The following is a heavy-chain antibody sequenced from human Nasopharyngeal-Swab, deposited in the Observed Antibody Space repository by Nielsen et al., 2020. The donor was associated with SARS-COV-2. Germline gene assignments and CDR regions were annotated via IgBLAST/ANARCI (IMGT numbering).Heavy chain of an antibody. CDR1: GFTFSSYS. D-gene: IGHD3-10*01. CDR2: ISSSSSYI. V-gene: IGHV3-21*01. Sequence: GESLKLSCAASGFTFSSYSMNWVRQAPGKGLQWVSSISSSSSYIYYADSVKGRFTISRDNAKNSLYLQMNSLRAEDTAVYYCARADGYGSGSYSDYWGQGTLVTVSS. J-gene: IGHJ4*02. CDR3: ARADGYGSGSYSDY.